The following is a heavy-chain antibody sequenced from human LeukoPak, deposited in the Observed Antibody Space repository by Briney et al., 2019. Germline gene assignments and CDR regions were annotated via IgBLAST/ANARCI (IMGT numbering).Heavy chain of an antibody. D-gene: IGHD2-8*02. CDR3: ARDTGSMAARFFDN. V-gene: IGHV3-66*01. CDR1: GFAVSNNH. Sequence: GGSLRLSCKASGFAVSNNHMTWVRQAPGQGLEWVSVISNSGTTYYTDSVKGRVTISRDNSRNTVYLQMNSLRAEDTAVYYCARDTGSMAARFFDNWGQGTLVTVSS. J-gene: IGHJ4*02. CDR2: ISNSGTT.